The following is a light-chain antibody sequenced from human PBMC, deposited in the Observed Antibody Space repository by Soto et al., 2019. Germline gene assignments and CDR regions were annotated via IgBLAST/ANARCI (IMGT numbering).Light chain of an antibody. CDR2: EVS. Sequence: QSALTQPACVSGSPGQSITISCTGTSSDIGGYNFVSWYHQHPGKAPKLMIYEVSNRPSGVSDRFSGSKSGNTASLTISGLQAEDEADYYCSSFRSGTTLFGTGTKLTVL. CDR3: SSFRSGTTL. J-gene: IGLJ1*01. CDR1: SSDIGGYNF. V-gene: IGLV2-14*01.